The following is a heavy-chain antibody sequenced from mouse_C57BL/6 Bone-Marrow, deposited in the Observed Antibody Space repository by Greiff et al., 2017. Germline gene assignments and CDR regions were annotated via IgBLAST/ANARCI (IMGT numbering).Heavy chain of an antibody. CDR3: AREYGSSYWYFDV. CDR1: GFTFSDYY. CDR2: INYDGSST. D-gene: IGHD1-1*01. J-gene: IGHJ1*03. V-gene: IGHV5-16*01. Sequence: EVNVVESEGGLVQPGSSMKLSCTASGFTFSDYYMAWVRQVPEKGLEWVANINYDGSSTYYLDSLKSRFIISRDNAKNILYLQMSSLKSEDTATYYCAREYGSSYWYFDVWGTGTTVTVSS.